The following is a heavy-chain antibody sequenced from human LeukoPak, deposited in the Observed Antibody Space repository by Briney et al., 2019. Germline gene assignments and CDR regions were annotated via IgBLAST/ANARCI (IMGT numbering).Heavy chain of an antibody. D-gene: IGHD4-17*01. CDR2: INTDGSST. V-gene: IGHV3-74*01. Sequence: PGGSLRLSCAASGFXFSSYWMHWVRQAPGKGLVWVSGINTDGSSTYYADSVKGRFTISRDNAKNTLYLQMNSLRAEDTAVYYCYGANAEHWGQGTLVTVSS. CDR3: YGANAEH. CDR1: GFXFSSYW. J-gene: IGHJ1*01.